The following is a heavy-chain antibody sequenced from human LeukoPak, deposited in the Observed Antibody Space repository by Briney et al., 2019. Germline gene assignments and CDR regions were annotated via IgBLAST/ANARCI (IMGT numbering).Heavy chain of an antibody. J-gene: IGHJ4*02. V-gene: IGHV4-38-2*02. Sequence: PSETLSLTCTVSGYSISSGYYWGWIRQPPGKGLEWIGSIYHSGSTYYNPSLKSRVTISVDTSKNQFSLKLSSVTAADTAVYYCARDRERAARPGALDYWGQGTLVTVSS. D-gene: IGHD6-6*01. CDR2: IYHSGST. CDR1: GYSISSGYY. CDR3: ARDRERAARPGALDY.